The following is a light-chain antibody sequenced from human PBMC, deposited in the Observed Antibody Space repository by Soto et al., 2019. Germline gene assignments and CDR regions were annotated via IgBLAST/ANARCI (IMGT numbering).Light chain of an antibody. CDR3: QSYDSSIYV. J-gene: IGLJ1*01. Sequence: QSALTQPPSVSGAPGQRVTISCTGSSSNIGAGYDVHWYQQLPGTAPKLLIYGNSNRPSGVPDRFSGSKSGTSASLAITGLQAEDEADYYCQSYDSSIYVFRTGTKVTVL. V-gene: IGLV1-40*01. CDR1: SSNIGAGYD. CDR2: GNS.